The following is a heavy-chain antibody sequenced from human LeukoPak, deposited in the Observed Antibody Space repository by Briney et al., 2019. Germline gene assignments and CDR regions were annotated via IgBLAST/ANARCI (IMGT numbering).Heavy chain of an antibody. D-gene: IGHD4-23*01. CDR2: ISAYNGNT. J-gene: IGHJ4*02. Sequence: ASVKVSCKASGYTFTSYGISWVRQAPGQGLEWMGWISAYNGNTNYAQKLQGRVTMTTDTSTGTAYMELRSLRSDDTAVYYCARAPDYGGHFDYWGQGTLVTVSS. CDR1: GYTFTSYG. V-gene: IGHV1-18*01. CDR3: ARAPDYGGHFDY.